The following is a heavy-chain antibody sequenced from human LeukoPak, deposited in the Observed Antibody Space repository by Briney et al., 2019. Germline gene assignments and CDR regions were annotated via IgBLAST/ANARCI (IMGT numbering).Heavy chain of an antibody. CDR2: ISGNGDIT. V-gene: IGHV3-23*01. D-gene: IGHD1-1*01. Sequence: PGGSLRLSCAASGFTFSSYAMSWVRQAPKKGLQWVSAISGNGDITYYADTVKGRFSGSRDNSKNTLYLQLNSLRAEDTAVYYCAKDLRGTLSSRGPFEYWGQGTLVTVSS. J-gene: IGHJ4*02. CDR1: GFTFSSYA. CDR3: AKDLRGTLSSRGPFEY.